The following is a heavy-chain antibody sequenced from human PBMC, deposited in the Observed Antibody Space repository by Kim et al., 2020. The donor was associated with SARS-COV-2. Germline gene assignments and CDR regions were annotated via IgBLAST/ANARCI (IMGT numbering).Heavy chain of an antibody. CDR3: ARDQLELRNYGMDV. V-gene: IGHV3-33*01. J-gene: IGHJ6*02. Sequence: YADSVKGRFTISRDNSKNTLSLQMNSLRAEDTAVYYCARDQLELRNYGMDVWRQGTTVTVSS. D-gene: IGHD1-7*01.